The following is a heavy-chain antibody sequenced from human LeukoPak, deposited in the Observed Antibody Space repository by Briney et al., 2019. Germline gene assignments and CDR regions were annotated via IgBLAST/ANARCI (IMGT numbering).Heavy chain of an antibody. D-gene: IGHD2-2*01. CDR3: VKCRTGCYRGWFDI. CDR1: GFTFSSS. CDR2: ISGRGDLT. V-gene: IGHV3-23*01. J-gene: IGHJ5*02. Sequence: GALTLSCVASGFTFSSSMSCVRQAPGKGLEGVSVISGRGDLTEYADSVKGRFTISRDNYESTLYLQMNDQSGKDRPFYHCVKCRTGCYRGWFDIWGEGTLITVSS.